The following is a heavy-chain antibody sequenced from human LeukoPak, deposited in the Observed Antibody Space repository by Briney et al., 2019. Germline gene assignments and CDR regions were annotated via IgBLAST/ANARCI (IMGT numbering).Heavy chain of an antibody. CDR1: GYTFTSYG. J-gene: IGHJ4*02. D-gene: IGHD3-3*01. V-gene: IGHV1-18*01. Sequence: ASVEVSCKASGYTFTSYGISWVRQAPGQGLEWMGWISAYNGNTNYAQKLQGRVTMTTDTSTSTAYMELRSLRSDDTAVYYCARDDFWSGYPYYFDYWGQGTLVTVSS. CDR2: ISAYNGNT. CDR3: ARDDFWSGYPYYFDY.